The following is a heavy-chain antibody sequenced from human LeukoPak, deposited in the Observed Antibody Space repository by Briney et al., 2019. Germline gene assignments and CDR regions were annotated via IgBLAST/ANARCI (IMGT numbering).Heavy chain of an antibody. V-gene: IGHV4-39*07. Sequence: SATLSLTCTVSGDSITSSVYYWGWIRQPPGKGLEWIGSVNFIDGAYYNSSLKSRVTISVDSSKNQVSLKLSSVTAADTAVYYCARDSGTTGEVKFDPWGQGTLVTVSS. CDR3: ARDSGTTGEVKFDP. J-gene: IGHJ5*02. D-gene: IGHD3-10*01. CDR1: GDSITSSVYY. CDR2: VNFIDGA.